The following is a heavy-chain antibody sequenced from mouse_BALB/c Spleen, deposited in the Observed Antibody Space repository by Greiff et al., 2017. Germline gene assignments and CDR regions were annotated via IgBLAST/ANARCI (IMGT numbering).Heavy chain of an antibody. CDR2: IWTGGGT. Sequence: ESGPGLVAPSQSLSITCTVSGFSLTSYDISWIRQPPGKGLEWLGVIWTGGGTNYNSAFMSRLSISKDNSKSQVFLKMNSLQTDDTAIYYCVREGYDRFAYWGQGTLVTVSA. V-gene: IGHV2-9-2*01. J-gene: IGHJ3*01. CDR1: GFSLTSYD. CDR3: VREGYDRFAY. D-gene: IGHD2-2*01.